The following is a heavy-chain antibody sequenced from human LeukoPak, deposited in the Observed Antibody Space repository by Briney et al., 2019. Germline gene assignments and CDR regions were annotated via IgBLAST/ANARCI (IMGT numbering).Heavy chain of an antibody. CDR3: ARGGRYFDYYYYGMDV. CDR1: GGSFSGYY. D-gene: IGHD3-9*01. Sequence: SETLSLTCAVYGGSFSGYYWSWIRQLPGKGLEWIGEINHSGSTNYNPSLKSRVTISVDTSKNQFSLKLSSVTAADTAVYYCARGGRYFDYYYYGMDVWGQGTTVTVSS. J-gene: IGHJ6*02. CDR2: INHSGST. V-gene: IGHV4-34*01.